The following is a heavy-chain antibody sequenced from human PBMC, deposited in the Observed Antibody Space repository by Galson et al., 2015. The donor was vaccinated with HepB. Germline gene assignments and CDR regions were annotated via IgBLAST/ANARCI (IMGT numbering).Heavy chain of an antibody. CDR3: ARGMWIIAAAGTRSPEDAFDI. J-gene: IGHJ3*02. Sequence: SVKVSCKASGGTFSSYAISWVRQAPGQGLEWMGGIIPIFGTANYAQKFQGRVTITADESTSTAYMELSSLRSEDTAVYYCARGMWIIAAAGTRSPEDAFDIWGQGTMVTVSS. CDR1: GGTFSSYA. CDR2: IIPIFGTA. D-gene: IGHD6-13*01. V-gene: IGHV1-69*13.